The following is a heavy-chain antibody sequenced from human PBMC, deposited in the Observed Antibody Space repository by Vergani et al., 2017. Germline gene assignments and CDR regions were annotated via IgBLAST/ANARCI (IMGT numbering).Heavy chain of an antibody. Sequence: QITLKESGPTLVKPTQTLTLTCTFSGFSLSTSGVGVGWIRQPPGKALEWLALIYWDDDKRYSPSLKSRLTITKDTSKNQVVLTMTNMDPVDTATYYCAHKRGRGKVGAVDYWGQGTLVTVSS. CDR3: AHKRGRGKVGAVDY. D-gene: IGHD1-26*01. CDR1: GFSLSTSGVG. J-gene: IGHJ4*02. V-gene: IGHV2-5*02. CDR2: IYWDDDK.